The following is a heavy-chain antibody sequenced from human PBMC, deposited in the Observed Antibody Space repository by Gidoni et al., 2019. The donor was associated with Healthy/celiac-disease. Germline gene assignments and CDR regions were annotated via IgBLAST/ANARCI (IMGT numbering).Heavy chain of an antibody. CDR3: ARALTLPNYYYYGMDV. V-gene: IGHV3-30-3*01. CDR2: IYDEGSNK. D-gene: IGHD2-15*01. J-gene: IGHJ6*02. CDR1: GFTFSSYA. Sequence: QVQLVESGGGVVQPGRSLRLSCAASGFTFSSYAMHWVRQAPGKGLEWVAVIYDEGSNKDYADSVKGRFTISRDNSKNTLYLQMNSLRAEDTAVYYCARALTLPNYYYYGMDVWGQGTTVTVSS.